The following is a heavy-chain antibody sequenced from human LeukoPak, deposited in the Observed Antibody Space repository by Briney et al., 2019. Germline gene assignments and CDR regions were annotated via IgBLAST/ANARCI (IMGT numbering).Heavy chain of an antibody. CDR1: GGSFSGYY. V-gene: IGHV4-34*01. D-gene: IGHD4-23*01. Sequence: SETLSLTCAVYGGSFSGYYWSWIRQPPGKGLEWIGEINHSGSTNYNPSLKSRVTISVDTSKSQFSLKLSSVTAADTAVYYCARATYYYGGKLMDYWGQGTLVTVSS. CDR2: INHSGST. CDR3: ARATYYYGGKLMDY. J-gene: IGHJ4*02.